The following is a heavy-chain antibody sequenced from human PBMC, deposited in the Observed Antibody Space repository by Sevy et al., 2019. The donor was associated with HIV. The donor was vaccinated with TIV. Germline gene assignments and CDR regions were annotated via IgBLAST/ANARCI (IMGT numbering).Heavy chain of an antibody. D-gene: IGHD3-22*01. CDR1: GYTLTQLS. Sequence: ASVKVSCKVSGYTLTQLSMHWVRQAPGKGLEWMAGFDPEDGETIYAQKFQGRVTMNEDTSTDTAHMELSSLRSEDTAGYYCATTKDYYDNSAYPFDYWGQGTLVTVSS. CDR2: FDPEDGET. V-gene: IGHV1-24*01. CDR3: ATTKDYYDNSAYPFDY. J-gene: IGHJ4*02.